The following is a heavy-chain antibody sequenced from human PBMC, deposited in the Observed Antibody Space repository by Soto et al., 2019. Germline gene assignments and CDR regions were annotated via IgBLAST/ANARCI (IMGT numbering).Heavy chain of an antibody. J-gene: IGHJ4*02. CDR1: GYTFTSYG. D-gene: IGHD6-19*01. V-gene: IGHV1-18*01. CDR2: ISAYNGNT. Sequence: QVQLVPSGAEVKKPGASVKVSCKASGYTFTSYGITWVRQAPGQGLEWMGWISAYNGNTNYAQKLQGRVTMTTDTATTAAYMELRSLRSDGTAVYYCARELRSGWYGQFAYWGQGTLVTVSS. CDR3: ARELRSGWYGQFAY.